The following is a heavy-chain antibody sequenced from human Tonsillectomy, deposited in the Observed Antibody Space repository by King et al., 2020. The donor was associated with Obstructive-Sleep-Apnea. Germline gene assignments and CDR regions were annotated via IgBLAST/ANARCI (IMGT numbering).Heavy chain of an antibody. CDR1: GGSFSAYY. V-gene: IGHV4-34*01. D-gene: IGHD2-15*01. CDR3: ARGWSPDY. CDR2: INHGGST. Sequence: VQLQQWGAGLLKPSETLSLTCAVYGGSFSAYYWSWIRLPPGKGLEWIGEINHGGSTNYNPTLKSRVTISVDTSKNHFSLRLSSVTAADTAVYYCARGWSPDYWGQGTLVTVSS. J-gene: IGHJ4*02.